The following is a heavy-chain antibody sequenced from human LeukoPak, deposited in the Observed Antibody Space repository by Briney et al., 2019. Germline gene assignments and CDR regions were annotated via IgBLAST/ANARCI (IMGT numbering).Heavy chain of an antibody. CDR2: IYSGGDT. CDR3: SGGYDSDYFFYYGLDV. Sequence: PGGSLRLSCAASGFTVSSNFMSWVRQAPGKGLEWVSVIYSGGDTYYADSVKGRFTISRDNAKNSLYLQMNSLRAEDTAVYYCSGGYDSDYFFYYGLDVWGQGTTVTVSS. D-gene: IGHD5-12*01. J-gene: IGHJ6*02. V-gene: IGHV3-66*01. CDR1: GFTVSSNF.